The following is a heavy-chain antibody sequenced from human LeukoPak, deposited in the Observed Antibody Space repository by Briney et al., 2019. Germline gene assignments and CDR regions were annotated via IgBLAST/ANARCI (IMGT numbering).Heavy chain of an antibody. CDR2: ISGSGGST. D-gene: IGHD5-18*01. Sequence: GGSLRLSCAASGFTFSSYAMSWVRQAPGKGLEWVSAISGSGGSTYYADSVKGRFTISRGNSKNTLYLQMHSLRAEDTAVYYCAKWDTSMVDAFDIWGQGTMVTVSS. J-gene: IGHJ3*02. V-gene: IGHV3-23*01. CDR1: GFTFSSYA. CDR3: AKWDTSMVDAFDI.